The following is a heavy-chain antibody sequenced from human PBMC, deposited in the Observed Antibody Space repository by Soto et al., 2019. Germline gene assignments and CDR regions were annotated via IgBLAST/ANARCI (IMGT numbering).Heavy chain of an antibody. D-gene: IGHD6-13*01. CDR2: IYYSGST. CDR1: GGSISIGGYY. CDR3: AREKIAAAGYNWFDP. J-gene: IGHJ5*02. Sequence: PSETLSLTCTVSGGSISIGGYYWSWIRHHPGKGLEWIGYIYYSGSTYYNPSLKSRVTISVDTSKNQFSLKLSSVTAADTAVYYCAREKIAAAGYNWFDPWGQGTLVTVSS. V-gene: IGHV4-31*03.